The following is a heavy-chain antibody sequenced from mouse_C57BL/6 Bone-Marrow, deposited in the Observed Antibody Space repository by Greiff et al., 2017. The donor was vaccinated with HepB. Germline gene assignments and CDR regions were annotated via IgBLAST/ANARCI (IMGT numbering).Heavy chain of an antibody. V-gene: IGHV5-4*01. CDR3: ARDSHYSNYVDY. J-gene: IGHJ2*01. CDR1: GFTFSSYA. CDR2: ISDGGSYT. Sequence: DVHLVESGGGLVKPGGSLKLSCAASGFTFSSYAMSWVRQTPEKRLEWVATISDGGSYTYYPDNVKGRFTISRDNAKNNLYLQMSHLKSEDTAMYYCARDSHYSNYVDYWGQGTTLTVSS. D-gene: IGHD2-5*01.